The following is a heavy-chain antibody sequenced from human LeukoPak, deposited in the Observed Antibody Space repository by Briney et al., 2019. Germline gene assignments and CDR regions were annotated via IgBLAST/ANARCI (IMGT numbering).Heavy chain of an antibody. D-gene: IGHD3-22*01. CDR2: ISGSGGST. J-gene: IGHJ4*02. Sequence: TGGSLRLSCAASGFTFSSYAMSWVRQAPGKGLEWVSAISGSGGSTYYADSVKGRFTISRDNSKNTLYLQMNSLRAEDTAVYYCARGSLGHHPYSSGYYFDYWGQGTLVTVSS. CDR3: ARGSLGHHPYSSGYYFDY. V-gene: IGHV3-23*01. CDR1: GFTFSSYA.